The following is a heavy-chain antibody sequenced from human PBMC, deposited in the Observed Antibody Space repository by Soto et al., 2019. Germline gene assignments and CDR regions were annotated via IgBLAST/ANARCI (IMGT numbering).Heavy chain of an antibody. D-gene: IGHD3-22*01. CDR2: ISYDGSDK. CDR1: GFTVSSYG. V-gene: IGHV3-30-3*01. J-gene: IGHJ4*02. Sequence: QVQLVESGGGVVQPGRYLRLSCAASGFTVSSYGLHWVRQAPGKGLEWLAFISYDGSDKFYADSVKGRFTISRDSSKNTLYLQMNSLRAEDTAVYYCARVLGGYPNFDFWVQGTLVTVSS. CDR3: ARVLGGYPNFDF.